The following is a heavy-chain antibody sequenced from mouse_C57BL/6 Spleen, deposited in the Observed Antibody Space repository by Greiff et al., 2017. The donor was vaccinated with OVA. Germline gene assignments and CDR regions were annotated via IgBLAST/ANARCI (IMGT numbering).Heavy chain of an antibody. CDR1: GYTFTDYY. D-gene: IGHD1-1*01. CDR2: INPYNGGT. V-gene: IGHV1-19*01. Sequence: VQLQQSGPVLVKPGASVKMSCKASGYTFTDYYMNWVKQSHGKSLEWIGVINPYNGGTSYNQKFKGKATLTVDKSSSTAYMELNSLTSEDSAVYYCARSGYQEATVPSMDYWGQGTSVTVSS. J-gene: IGHJ4*01. CDR3: ARSGYQEATVPSMDY.